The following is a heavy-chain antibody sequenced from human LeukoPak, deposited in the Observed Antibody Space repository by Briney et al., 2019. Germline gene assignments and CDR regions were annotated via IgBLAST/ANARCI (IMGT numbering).Heavy chain of an antibody. J-gene: IGHJ3*02. CDR3: AKDMGEGYDILTGYYLSVGAFDI. Sequence: GGSLRLSCAASEFTFSRYTMNWVRQAPGKGLEWVSFISSSSRYIYYADSVKGRFTISRDNAKNSLYLQMNSLRAEDTALYYCAKDMGEGYDILTGYYLSVGAFDIWGQGTMVTVSS. D-gene: IGHD3-9*01. CDR2: ISSSSRYI. CDR1: EFTFSRYT. V-gene: IGHV3-21*04.